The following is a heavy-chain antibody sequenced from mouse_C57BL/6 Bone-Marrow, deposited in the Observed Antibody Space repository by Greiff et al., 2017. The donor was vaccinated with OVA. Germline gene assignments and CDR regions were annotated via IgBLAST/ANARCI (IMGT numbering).Heavy chain of an antibody. CDR1: GFSFNTYA. D-gene: IGHD2-3*01. Sequence: EVQVVESGGGLVQPKGSLKLSCAASGFSFNTYAMNWVRQAPGKGLEWVARIRSKSNNYATYYADSVKDRFTISRDDSESMLYLQMNNLKTEDTAMYYCVRQGYSFFAYWGQGTLVTVSA. CDR3: VRQGYSFFAY. V-gene: IGHV10-1*01. J-gene: IGHJ3*01. CDR2: IRSKSNNYAT.